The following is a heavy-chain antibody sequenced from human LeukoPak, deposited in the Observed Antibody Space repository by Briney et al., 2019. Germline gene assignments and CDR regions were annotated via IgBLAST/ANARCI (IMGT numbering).Heavy chain of an antibody. D-gene: IGHD6-13*01. Sequence: SETLSLTCAVYGGSFSGYYWSWIRQPPGKGLEWIGEINHSGSTNYNPSLKSRVTISVDTSKNQFSLKLSSVTAADTAVYYCARGPSWHGYYFDYWGQGTLVTVSS. CDR3: ARGPSWHGYYFDY. CDR1: GGSFSGYY. J-gene: IGHJ4*02. V-gene: IGHV4-34*01. CDR2: INHSGST.